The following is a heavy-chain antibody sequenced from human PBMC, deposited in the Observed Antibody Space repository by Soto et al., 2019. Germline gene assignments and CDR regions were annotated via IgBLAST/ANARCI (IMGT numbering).Heavy chain of an antibody. CDR2: ISSTTHYI. CDR1: GFTFTRYS. J-gene: IGHJ4*02. V-gene: IGHV3-21*06. Sequence: GGSLRLSCAASGFTFTRYSMNWVRQAPGKGLEWVSSISSTTHYIYYADSMRCRFTISRDNAKNAVYLEMNSLRAEDTAVYYCARESEDLTSNFDYWGQGTLVTVSS. CDR3: ARESEDLTSNFDY.